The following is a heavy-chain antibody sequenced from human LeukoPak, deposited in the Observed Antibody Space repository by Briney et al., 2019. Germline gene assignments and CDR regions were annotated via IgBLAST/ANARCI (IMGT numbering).Heavy chain of an antibody. D-gene: IGHD3-3*01. CDR3: AKARPPSSGYYYFDY. V-gene: IGHV3-64*01. CDR2: ISSNGGST. CDR1: GFTFSSYA. Sequence: GGSLRLSCAASGFTFSSYAMHWVRQAPGKGLEYVSAISSNGGSTYYANSVKGRFTISRNNSKNTLYLQMGSLRVEDTAVYYCAKARPPSSGYYYFDYWGQGTLVTVSS. J-gene: IGHJ4*02.